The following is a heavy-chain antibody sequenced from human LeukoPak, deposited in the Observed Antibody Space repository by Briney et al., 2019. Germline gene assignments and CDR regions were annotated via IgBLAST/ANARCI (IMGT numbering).Heavy chain of an antibody. Sequence: GESLKISCKGSGYSFTSYWIGWVRQMPGKGLEWMGIIYPGDSDTRYSPSFQGQVTISADRSISTAYLQWSSRKASDTAMYYCARLPKDIVVVVAATHWGQGTLVTVYS. CDR3: ARLPKDIVVVVAATH. J-gene: IGHJ4*02. D-gene: IGHD2-15*01. V-gene: IGHV5-51*01. CDR2: IYPGDSDT. CDR1: GYSFTSYW.